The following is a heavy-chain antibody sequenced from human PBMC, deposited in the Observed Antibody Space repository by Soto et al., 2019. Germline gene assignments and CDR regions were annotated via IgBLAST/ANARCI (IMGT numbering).Heavy chain of an antibody. D-gene: IGHD6-13*01. V-gene: IGHV3-48*02. CDR1: GFTFSSYS. Sequence: LRLSCAASGFTFSSYSMNWVRQAPGKGLEWVSYISSSSSTIYYADSVKGRFTISRDNAKNSLYLQMNSLRDEDTAVYYCARDLGIIAAAGLDAFDIWGQGTMVTVSS. CDR3: ARDLGIIAAAGLDAFDI. CDR2: ISSSSSTI. J-gene: IGHJ3*02.